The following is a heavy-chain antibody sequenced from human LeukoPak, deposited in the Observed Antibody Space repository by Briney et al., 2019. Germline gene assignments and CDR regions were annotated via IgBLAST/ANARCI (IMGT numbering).Heavy chain of an antibody. Sequence: GGSLRLSCAASGFTFSNYAMSWVRQAPGKGLEWVSAIAGSGGNTYYADSVKGRFTISRDNSKNTLYLQMNSLRAEDTAVYYCAKWGDFDVLTGYYVPDFWGQGTLVTVSS. D-gene: IGHD3-9*01. CDR1: GFTFSNYA. CDR2: IAGSGGNT. CDR3: AKWGDFDVLTGYYVPDF. V-gene: IGHV3-23*01. J-gene: IGHJ4*02.